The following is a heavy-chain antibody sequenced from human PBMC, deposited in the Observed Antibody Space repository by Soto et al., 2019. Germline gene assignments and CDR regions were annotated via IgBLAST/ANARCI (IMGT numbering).Heavy chain of an antibody. V-gene: IGHV2-5*01. J-gene: IGHJ6*02. CDR3: ANELSGYASVMDV. Sequence: QITLRESAPTLVKPTQTLTLTCTFSGFSFTTSGVGVGWFRQPPGQALQCLALIYWNGNDHYSPSLNNRLTVTKDTSKIRVVLTMTTVDPVDTATYYCANELSGYASVMDVWGQGSNVTVSS. CDR2: IYWNGND. CDR1: GFSFTTSGVG. D-gene: IGHD2-15*01.